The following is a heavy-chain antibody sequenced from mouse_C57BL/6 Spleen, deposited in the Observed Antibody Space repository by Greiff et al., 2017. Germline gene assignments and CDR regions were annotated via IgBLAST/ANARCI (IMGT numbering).Heavy chain of an antibody. Sequence: EVKLVESGGGLVKPGGSLKLSCAASGFTFSSYTMSWVRQTPEKRLEWVGTISGGGGNTYYPDSVKGRFTISRDNAKNTLYLQMSSLRSEDTALYYCARHDYFDYWGQGTTLTVSS. CDR2: ISGGGGNT. J-gene: IGHJ2*01. CDR3: ARHDYFDY. CDR1: GFTFSSYT. V-gene: IGHV5-9*01.